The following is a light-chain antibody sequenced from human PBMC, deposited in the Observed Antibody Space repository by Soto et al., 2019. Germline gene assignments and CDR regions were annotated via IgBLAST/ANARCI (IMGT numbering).Light chain of an antibody. CDR3: GTWDISLSVV. Sequence: QSVLTQPPSVSAAPGQKVTISCSGSSSNIGNNYVYWYQQLPGTAPKLLIYDNDKRPSGTPDRFSGSKSGTSATLGITGLQSGDEADYYCGTWDISLSVVFGGGTKLTVL. CDR2: DND. V-gene: IGLV1-51*01. J-gene: IGLJ2*01. CDR1: SSNIGNNY.